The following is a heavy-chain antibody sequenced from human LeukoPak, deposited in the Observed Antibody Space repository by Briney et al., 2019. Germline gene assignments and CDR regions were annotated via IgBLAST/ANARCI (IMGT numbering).Heavy chain of an antibody. CDR1: GLTVSSNC. CDR2: IYSGGDT. CDR3: ARAGGYCSGGSCYWIDY. V-gene: IGHV3-53*01. D-gene: IGHD2-15*01. J-gene: IGHJ4*02. Sequence: GGSLRLSCAASGLTVSSNCMSWVRQAPGKGLEWVSFIYSGGDTYYADSVKGRFTISRDNAKNSLYLQMNSLRAEDTAVYYCARAGGYCSGGSCYWIDYWGQGTLVTVSS.